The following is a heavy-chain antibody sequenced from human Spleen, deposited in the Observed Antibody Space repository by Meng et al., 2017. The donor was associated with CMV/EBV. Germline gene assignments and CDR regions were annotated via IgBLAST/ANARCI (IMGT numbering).Heavy chain of an antibody. Sequence: SLTCAVYGGSFSGYYWSGIRQPPGKGLEWSGEINHNGSTNYNPSLKSRVTISVDTSKNQFSLKLSSVTAADTAVYYCARVWIAGSDYWGQGTLVTVSS. CDR2: INHNGST. V-gene: IGHV4-34*01. CDR1: GGSFSGYY. J-gene: IGHJ4*02. D-gene: IGHD6-13*01. CDR3: ARVWIAGSDY.